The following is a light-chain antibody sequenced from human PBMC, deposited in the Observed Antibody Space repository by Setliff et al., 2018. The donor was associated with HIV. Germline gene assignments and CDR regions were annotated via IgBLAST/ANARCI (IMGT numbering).Light chain of an antibody. Sequence: QSVLTQPAXXSGSPGQAITISCTGTSRXXGGYHYVSWYQQHPGKAPKLMIYDVSNRPSGISNRFSGPKSGXXASPXXPGLXAXDXXXXYCSSYPXXTPLYVFGTGTKVTVL. CDR2: DVS. CDR1: SRXXGGYHY. J-gene: IGLJ1*01. CDR3: SSYPXXTPLYV. V-gene: IGLV2-14*03.